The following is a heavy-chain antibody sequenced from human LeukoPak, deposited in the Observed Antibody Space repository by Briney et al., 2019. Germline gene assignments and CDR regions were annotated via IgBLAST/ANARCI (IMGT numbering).Heavy chain of an antibody. CDR3: ARGGGSSSWSGNTDY. D-gene: IGHD6-13*01. CDR1: GYTFTGYY. V-gene: IGHV1-2*02. Sequence: GASVKVSCKASGYTFTGYYMHWVRQAPGQGLEWMGWINPNSGGTNYAQKFQGRVTMTRDTSISTAYMELSRLRSDDTAVYYCARGGGSSSWSGNTDYWGQGTLVTVSS. J-gene: IGHJ4*02. CDR2: INPNSGGT.